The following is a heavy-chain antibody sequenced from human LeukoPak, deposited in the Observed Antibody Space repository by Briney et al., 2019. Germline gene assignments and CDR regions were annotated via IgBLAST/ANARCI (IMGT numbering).Heavy chain of an antibody. CDR3: ARRTIFGVVIRAEYFQR. V-gene: IGHV4-34*01. J-gene: IGHJ1*01. D-gene: IGHD3-3*01. CDR1: GFTFSSYS. CDR2: INHSGST. Sequence: GSLRLSCAASGFTFSSYSMSWIRQPPGKGLEWIGEINHSGSTNYNPSLKSRVTISVDTSKNQFSLKLSSVTAADTAVYYCARRTIFGVVIRAEYFQRWGQGTLVTVSS.